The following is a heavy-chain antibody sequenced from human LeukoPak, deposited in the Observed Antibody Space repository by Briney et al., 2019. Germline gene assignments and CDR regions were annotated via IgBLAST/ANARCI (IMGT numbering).Heavy chain of an antibody. CDR2: VYYSEST. V-gene: IGHV4-39*07. CDR3: ARSGVYVYYYYMDV. D-gene: IGHD2-8*01. J-gene: IGHJ6*03. CDR1: GGSITSSSYY. Sequence: PSETLSLTCTVSGGSITSSSYYWGWIRQPPGKGLEWIGSVYYSESTYYNPSLKSRVTISVDKSKNQFSLKLSSVTAADTAVYYCARSGVYVYYYYMDVWGKGTTVTVSS.